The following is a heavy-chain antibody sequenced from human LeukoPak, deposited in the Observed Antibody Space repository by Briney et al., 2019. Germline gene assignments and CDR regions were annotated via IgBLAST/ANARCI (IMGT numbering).Heavy chain of an antibody. V-gene: IGHV3-23*01. CDR1: GFTFNYYA. CDR3: ARHDSFIPY. D-gene: IGHD5-18*01. J-gene: IGHJ4*02. CDR2: ISDNEGTT. Sequence: GGSLRLSCAASGFTFNYYAMSWVPQAPGKGLEWVSGISDNEGTTYYTDSVKGRFTISRDNTKNTVYLQMNNLRADDTAVYFCARHDSFIPYWGQGTLVTVPS.